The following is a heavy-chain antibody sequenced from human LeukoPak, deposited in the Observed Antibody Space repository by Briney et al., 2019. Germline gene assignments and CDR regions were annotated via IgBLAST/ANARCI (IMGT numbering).Heavy chain of an antibody. Sequence: GSLRLSCAASGFSVISNYMNWVRQAPGKGLEWVSVIYSGGSANYIDSVKCRVTISRDNAKNTLYLQMNSLRAEDTAEYYCAKLVHSATCYWGQGTLVTVSS. CDR2: IYSGGSA. V-gene: IGHV3-53*01. CDR3: AKLVHSATCY. J-gene: IGHJ1*01. D-gene: IGHD1-1*01. CDR1: GFSVISNY.